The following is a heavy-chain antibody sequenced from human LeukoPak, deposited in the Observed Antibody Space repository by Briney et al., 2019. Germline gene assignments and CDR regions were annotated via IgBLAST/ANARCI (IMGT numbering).Heavy chain of an antibody. V-gene: IGHV3-23*01. D-gene: IGHD3-10*01. Sequence: GGSLRLSCTASGFTFSSYAMSWVRQAPGKGLEWVSAISGSGGSTYYADSVKGRFTISRDNSKNTLYLQMNSLRAEDTAVYYCAKFLRFGELSYDYWGQGTPVTVSS. J-gene: IGHJ4*02. CDR3: AKFLRFGELSYDY. CDR1: GFTFSSYA. CDR2: ISGSGGST.